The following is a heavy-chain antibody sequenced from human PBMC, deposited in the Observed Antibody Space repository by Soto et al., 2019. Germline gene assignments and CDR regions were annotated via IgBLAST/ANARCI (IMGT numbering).Heavy chain of an antibody. CDR1: GFTFDDYA. Sequence: EVQLVESGGGLVQPGRSLRLSCAASGFTFDDYAMHWVRQAPGKGLEWVSGISWNSGSIGYADSVKGRFTISRDNAKNSLYLQMNSLRAEDTALYYCATAGPYSSHPTFDYWGQGPLVTVSS. CDR2: ISWNSGSI. J-gene: IGHJ4*02. D-gene: IGHD6-13*01. V-gene: IGHV3-9*01. CDR3: ATAGPYSSHPTFDY.